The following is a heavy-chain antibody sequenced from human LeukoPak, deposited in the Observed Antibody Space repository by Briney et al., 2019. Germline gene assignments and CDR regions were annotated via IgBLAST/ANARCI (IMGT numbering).Heavy chain of an antibody. V-gene: IGHV3-66*01. CDR2: IYSGGST. J-gene: IGHJ6*02. CDR3: AGTGPRDYYYYYGMDV. CDR1: GFTFSSYA. D-gene: IGHD1-7*01. Sequence: GGSLRLSCAASGFTFSSYAMSWVRQAPGKGLEWVSVIYSGGSTYYADSVKGRFTISRDNSKNTLYLQMNSLRAEDTAVYYCAGTGPRDYYYYYGMDVWGQGTTVTVSS.